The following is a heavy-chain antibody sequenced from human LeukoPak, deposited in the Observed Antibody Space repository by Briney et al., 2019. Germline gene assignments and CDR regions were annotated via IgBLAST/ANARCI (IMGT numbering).Heavy chain of an antibody. CDR1: GFTFSSYT. V-gene: IGHV3-21*06. J-gene: IGHJ3*02. CDR2: ISSSSSYI. D-gene: IGHD3-9*01. CDR3: ARDTYDILTGYYKWAFDI. Sequence: LGGSLRLSCAASGFTFSSYTMNWVRQAPGKGLEWVSSISSSSSYIYYADSVKGRFTISRDNAKNSLYLQMNSLRAEDTAVYYCARDTYDILTGYYKWAFDIWGQGTMVTVSS.